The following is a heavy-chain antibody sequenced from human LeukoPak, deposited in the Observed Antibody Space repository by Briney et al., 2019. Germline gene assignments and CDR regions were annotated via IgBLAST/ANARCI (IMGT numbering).Heavy chain of an antibody. CDR3: ARVSEMRWFGELDY. V-gene: IGHV1-69*13. D-gene: IGHD3-10*01. Sequence: GASVKVSCKASGGSFSSYAISWVRQAPGQGLEWMGGIIPIFGTANYAQKFQGRVTITADESTSTAYMELSSLRSEDTAVYYCARVSEMRWFGELDYWGQGTLVTVSS. CDR1: GGSFSSYA. CDR2: IIPIFGTA. J-gene: IGHJ4*02.